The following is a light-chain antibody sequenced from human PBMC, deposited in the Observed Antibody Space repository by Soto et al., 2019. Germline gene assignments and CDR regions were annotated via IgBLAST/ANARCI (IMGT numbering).Light chain of an antibody. CDR3: QQYGSSPPWT. CDR2: GAS. J-gene: IGKJ1*01. Sequence: EIVLTQSPGTLSLSPGERATLSCRASQSVSSSYLAWYQQKPGQAPRLLIYGASSRATGITDRFSGSGSGTDFTLTISRLEPEDFAVYYCQQYGSSPPWTFGQGTKVDI. CDR1: QSVSSSY. V-gene: IGKV3-20*01.